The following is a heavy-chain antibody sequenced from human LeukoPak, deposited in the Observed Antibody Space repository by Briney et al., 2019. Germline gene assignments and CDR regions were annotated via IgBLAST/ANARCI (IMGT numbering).Heavy chain of an antibody. J-gene: IGHJ4*02. CDR3: TTDTLLWFGGTDY. CDR1: GFTVSSEY. Sequence: PGGSLRLSCAASGFTVSSEYMSWVRQAPGKGMEWVGRIKSNTDGGTTHYAAPVKGRFTISRDDSKNTLYLQMNSLKTEDTAVYYCTTDTLLWFGGTDYWGQGTLVTVSS. V-gene: IGHV3-15*01. CDR2: IKSNTDGGTT. D-gene: IGHD3-10*01.